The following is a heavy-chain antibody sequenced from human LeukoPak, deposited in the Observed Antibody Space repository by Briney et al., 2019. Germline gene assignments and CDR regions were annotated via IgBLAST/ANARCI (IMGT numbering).Heavy chain of an antibody. D-gene: IGHD2-15*01. CDR2: INSSGSTI. Sequence: PGGSLRLSCAASGFTFSDYYMSWIRQAPGKGLEWVSYINSSGSTIYYADSVKGRFTISRDNAKNSLYLQMNSLRAEDTAVYYCAKVNRDTPAAAGGGHFDYWGQGTLVTVSS. V-gene: IGHV3-11*01. J-gene: IGHJ4*02. CDR1: GFTFSDYY. CDR3: AKVNRDTPAAAGGGHFDY.